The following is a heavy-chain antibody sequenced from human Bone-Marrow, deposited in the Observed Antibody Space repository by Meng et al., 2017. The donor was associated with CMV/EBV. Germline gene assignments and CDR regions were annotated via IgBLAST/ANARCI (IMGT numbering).Heavy chain of an antibody. V-gene: IGHV3-30*02. CDR2: IWNDGSDA. J-gene: IGHJ4*02. D-gene: IGHD1-1*01. Sequence: GESQKISCVGSEFTFSYYGMHWVRQAPGKGLEWVAFIWNDGSDAYYADSVKGRFIITRDNSESTLYLHMHSLRGDAAAVYYCAKDRNGYNLGYWGQGTLVTVSS. CDR3: AKDRNGYNLGY. CDR1: EFTFSYYG.